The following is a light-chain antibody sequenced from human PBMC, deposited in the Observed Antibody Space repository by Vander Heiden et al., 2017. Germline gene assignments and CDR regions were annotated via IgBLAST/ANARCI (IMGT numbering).Light chain of an antibody. Sequence: DLLLTQSPDPLAVSLGERATIDCKSSQTVFSSGSNRNNLTWFQQTPGQPPKLLIYWASTRESGVPDRFSGSGSATDCTRTISSLRAEDVAVYYCHQSQTSPYTFGQGTKLEI. CDR3: HQSQTSPYT. V-gene: IGKV4-1*01. CDR2: WAS. CDR1: QTVFSSGSNRNN. J-gene: IGKJ2*01.